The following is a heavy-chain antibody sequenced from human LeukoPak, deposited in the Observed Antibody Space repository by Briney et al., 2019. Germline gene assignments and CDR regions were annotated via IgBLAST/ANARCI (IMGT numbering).Heavy chain of an antibody. J-gene: IGHJ4*02. CDR3: ARDQGYSSPNFDY. CDR1: GGTFISYA. CDR2: IIPIFGTA. D-gene: IGHD6-13*01. V-gene: IGHV1-69*13. Sequence: ASVKVSCKATGGTFISYAIGWVRQAPGQGLEWMGGIIPIFGTANYAQKFRGRVTITADESTSTAYMELSSLRSEDTAVYYCARDQGYSSPNFDYWGQGTLVTVSS.